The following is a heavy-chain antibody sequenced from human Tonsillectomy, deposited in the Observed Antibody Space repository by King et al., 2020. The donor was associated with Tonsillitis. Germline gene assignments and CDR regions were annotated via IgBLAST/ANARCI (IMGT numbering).Heavy chain of an antibody. CDR1: GGSIIGSY. D-gene: IGHD5-24*01. Sequence: VQLQESGPGLVKASETLSLTCTVSGGSIIGSYWSWIRQPPGKGLEWIGYIYYSGSSNHNPSLKSRATISIATSKNQFSLKLSSVTAADTAVYYCARGKRWLQMAFDIWGQGTLVTVSS. CDR2: IYYSGSS. V-gene: IGHV4-59*01. CDR3: ARGKRWLQMAFDI. J-gene: IGHJ3*02.